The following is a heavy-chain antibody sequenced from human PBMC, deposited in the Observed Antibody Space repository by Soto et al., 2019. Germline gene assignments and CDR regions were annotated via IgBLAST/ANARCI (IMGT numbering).Heavy chain of an antibody. Sequence: QVQLVQSGAEVKKPGSSVKVSCKASGDTFSSYAISWVRQAPGQGLELMGGIIPIFATANYAQKFQGRVTITADESPSTAYMELSSLTSEDTAVYYCARNPPRTTATAYYFDYWGQGSRVTVSS. V-gene: IGHV1-69*12. CDR2: IIPIFATA. CDR3: ARNPPRTTATAYYFDY. CDR1: GDTFSSYA. D-gene: IGHD4-17*01. J-gene: IGHJ4*02.